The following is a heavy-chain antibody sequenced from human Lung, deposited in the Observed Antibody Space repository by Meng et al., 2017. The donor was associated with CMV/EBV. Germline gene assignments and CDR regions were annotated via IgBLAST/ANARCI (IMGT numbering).Heavy chain of an antibody. J-gene: IGHJ4*02. CDR1: GYTFTTYA. Sequence: KAYGYTFTTYAMNWVRQAPGQGLEWMGWINTNTGNPTYAQGFTGRFVFSLDTSVSTAYLQISSLKAEDTAVYYCARGWGPILVAAIDYWGQGTLVTVSS. CDR3: ARGWGPILVAAIDY. CDR2: INTNTGNP. D-gene: IGHD2-15*01. V-gene: IGHV7-4-1*02.